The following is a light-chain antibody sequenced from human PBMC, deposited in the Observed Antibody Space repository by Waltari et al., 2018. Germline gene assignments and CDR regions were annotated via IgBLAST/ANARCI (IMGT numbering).Light chain of an antibody. CDR1: QSVSRT. CDR3: QKYETLPAT. CDR2: DAS. J-gene: IGKJ1*01. Sequence: EIVLTQSPGTLSLSPGERATLSCRASQSVSRTLAWYQQTPGQAPRLLIYDASSRATGIPDRFSGSGSGTDFSLTISRLEPEDFAVYYCQKYETLPATFGQGTKVEIK. V-gene: IGKV3-20*01.